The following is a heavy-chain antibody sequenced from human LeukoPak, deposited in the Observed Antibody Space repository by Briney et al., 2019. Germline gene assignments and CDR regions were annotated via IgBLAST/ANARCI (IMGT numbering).Heavy chain of an antibody. CDR1: GGSISSSSYY. CDR3: ARGQMGLIYYYGSGSYYNAPYFDY. V-gene: IGHV4-39*07. Sequence: SETLSLTCTVSGGSISSSSYYWGWIRQPPGKGLEWIGSIYYSGSTYYNPSLKSRVTISVDTSKNQFSLKLSSVTAADTAVYYCARGQMGLIYYYGSGSYYNAPYFDYWGQGTLVTVSS. CDR2: IYYSGST. J-gene: IGHJ4*02. D-gene: IGHD3-10*01.